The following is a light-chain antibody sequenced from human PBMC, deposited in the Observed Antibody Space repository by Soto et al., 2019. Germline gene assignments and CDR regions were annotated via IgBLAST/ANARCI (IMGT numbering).Light chain of an antibody. V-gene: IGKV3-11*01. CDR1: QSVRSY. J-gene: IGKJ4*01. Sequence: EIVLTQSPATLSLSPWERATISCRASQSVRSYLAWYQQKPGQAPRLLIYDASNRATGIPARFSGSGSGTAFTLTISSLEPEDFAVYYCQQRSNWPLTFGGGTKVEIK. CDR3: QQRSNWPLT. CDR2: DAS.